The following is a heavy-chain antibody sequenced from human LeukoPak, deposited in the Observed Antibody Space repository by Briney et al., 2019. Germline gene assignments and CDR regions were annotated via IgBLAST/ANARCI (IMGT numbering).Heavy chain of an antibody. CDR3: AKSGSRDWDYFEY. Sequence: TGGSLRLSCAASGFTFSSYAMNWVRQAPGKGLEWASTIGGDGGATHYADSVKGRFTISRANSKNTLFLQMNSLRAEDTAVYYCAKSGSRDWDYFEYWGQGTLVTASS. CDR2: IGGDGGAT. CDR1: GFTFSSYA. D-gene: IGHD6-19*01. V-gene: IGHV3-23*01. J-gene: IGHJ4*02.